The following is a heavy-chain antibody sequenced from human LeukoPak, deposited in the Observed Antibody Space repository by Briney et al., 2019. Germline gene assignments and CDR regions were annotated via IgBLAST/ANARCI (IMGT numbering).Heavy chain of an antibody. CDR3: TRVDIRGYRSFYHYYGMDV. CDR1: GFTFSDYG. V-gene: IGHV3-74*01. Sequence: GGSLRLSCVASGFTFSDYGMHWVRQVPGKGLVWVSRINSDGGTSNYADSVKGRFTISRDNAKHTVYLQMNSLRGEDAAVYYCTRVDIRGYRSFYHYYGMDVWGQGTTVTVSS. D-gene: IGHD3-22*01. CDR2: INSDGGTS. J-gene: IGHJ6*02.